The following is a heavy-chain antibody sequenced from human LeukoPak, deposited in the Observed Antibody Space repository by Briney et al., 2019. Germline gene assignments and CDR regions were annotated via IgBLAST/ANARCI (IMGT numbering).Heavy chain of an antibody. J-gene: IGHJ5*02. CDR2: ISGSGGST. V-gene: IGHV3-23*01. CDR1: GFTFGSYA. CDR3: AKQLYQLLNNWFDP. Sequence: GASLRLSCAASGFTFGSYAMSWVRQAPGKGLEWVSAISGSGGSTYYADSVKGRFTISRDNSKNTLYLQMNSLRAEDTAVYYCAKQLYQLLNNWFDPWGQGTLVTVSS. D-gene: IGHD2-2*01.